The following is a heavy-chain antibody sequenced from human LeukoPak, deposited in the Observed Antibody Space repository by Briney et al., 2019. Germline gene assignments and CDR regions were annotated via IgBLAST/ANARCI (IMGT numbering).Heavy chain of an antibody. Sequence: GGSLRLSCAASGFTGSNNYVSWVRQAPGKVLEWVSAIGGSGSITYSADSVKGRFTVSRDNSKNTLYLQMNSLRVEDTAVYYCAKYDSSGYFFSDFDYWGQGTLVTVSS. CDR2: IGGSGSIT. D-gene: IGHD3-22*01. CDR3: AKYDSSGYFFSDFDY. CDR1: GFTGSNNY. V-gene: IGHV3-23*01. J-gene: IGHJ4*02.